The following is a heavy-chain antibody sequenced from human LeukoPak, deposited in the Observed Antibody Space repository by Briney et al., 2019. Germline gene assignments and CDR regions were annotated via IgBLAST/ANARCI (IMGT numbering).Heavy chain of an antibody. CDR1: GVSISDYH. J-gene: IGHJ4*02. Sequence: SDTLSLTCSVSGVSISDYHWIWIRQPPAKGLECMGYFSYSGSTRYNPSLKSRVTMSVDTSKNQFSLRLNSVAAADTAVYYCARMYSGTSYYFDFWGQGTLVTVSS. CDR3: ARMYSGTSYYFDF. CDR2: FSYSGST. V-gene: IGHV4-59*07. D-gene: IGHD1-26*01.